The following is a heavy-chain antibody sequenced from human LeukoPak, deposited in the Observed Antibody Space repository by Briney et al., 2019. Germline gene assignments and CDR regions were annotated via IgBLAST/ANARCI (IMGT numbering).Heavy chain of an antibody. V-gene: IGHV4-38-2*01. CDR1: GYSICGGYY. CDR2: VYHSGST. J-gene: IGHJ5*02. CDR3: ARHGNYYDTSQSDP. D-gene: IGHD3-22*01. Sequence: SETLSRTCAVSGYSICGGYYWGWIRQPPGKGLEWIGSVYHSGSTYYNLSLKSRVTISVDTSKNQFSLTLSSVTAADTAVYYCARHGNYYDTSQSDPWGQGTLVTVSS.